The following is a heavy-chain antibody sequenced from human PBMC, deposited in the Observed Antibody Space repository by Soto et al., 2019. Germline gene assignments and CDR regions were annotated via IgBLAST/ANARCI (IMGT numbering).Heavy chain of an antibody. CDR1: GFTFSSYS. CDR2: ISSSSSYI. V-gene: IGHV3-21*01. Sequence: GGSLRLSCAASGFTFSSYSMNWVRQAPGKGLEWVSSISSSSSYIYYADSVKGRFTISRDNAKNSLYLQMNSLRAEDTAVYYCARDPVIAAAGTMWDWFDPWGQGTLVTVSS. CDR3: ARDPVIAAAGTMWDWFDP. J-gene: IGHJ5*02. D-gene: IGHD6-13*01.